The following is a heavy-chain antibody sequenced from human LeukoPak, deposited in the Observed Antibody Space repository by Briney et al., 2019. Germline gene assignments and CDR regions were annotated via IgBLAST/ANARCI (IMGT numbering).Heavy chain of an antibody. CDR1: GGSISSSNFY. Sequence: SETLSLTCTVSGGSISSSNFYWGWIRQPPGKGLEWIGSIYYSGSTYYNPSLKSRVTISVDTSKNQFSLNLSSVTAADTAMYYCANLGYCSGGSCYHRWFDPWGQETLVTVSS. V-gene: IGHV4-39*01. CDR2: IYYSGST. J-gene: IGHJ5*02. CDR3: ANLGYCSGGSCYHRWFDP. D-gene: IGHD2-15*01.